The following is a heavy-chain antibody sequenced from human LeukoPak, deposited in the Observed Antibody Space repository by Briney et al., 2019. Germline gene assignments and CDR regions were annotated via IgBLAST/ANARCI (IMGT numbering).Heavy chain of an antibody. D-gene: IGHD3-22*01. CDR2: ISYDGSNK. J-gene: IGHJ4*02. Sequence: PGGSLRLSCAASGFTFSSYGMHWVRQAPGKGLEWVAVISYDGSNKYYADSVKGRFTISRDNSKNTLYLQMNSLRAEDTAVYYCAKGEDYYDSSGYCLYWGQGTLVTVSS. V-gene: IGHV3-30*18. CDR1: GFTFSSYG. CDR3: AKGEDYYDSSGYCLY.